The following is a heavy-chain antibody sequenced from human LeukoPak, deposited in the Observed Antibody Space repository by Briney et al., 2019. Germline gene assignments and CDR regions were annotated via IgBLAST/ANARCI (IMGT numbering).Heavy chain of an antibody. CDR1: GFTVSSNY. D-gene: IGHD5-18*01. CDR2: IKGTGLTT. V-gene: IGHV3-11*04. J-gene: IGHJ4*02. CDR3: ARDLSGIAGYTYGRGIDY. Sequence: GGSLRLSCAASGFTVSSNYMSWVRQAPGKGLEWVSTIKGTGLTTYYADSVKGRFTISRDNAKNSLFLQMSSLRADDTAIYYCARDLSGIAGYTYGRGIDYWGQGTLVTVSS.